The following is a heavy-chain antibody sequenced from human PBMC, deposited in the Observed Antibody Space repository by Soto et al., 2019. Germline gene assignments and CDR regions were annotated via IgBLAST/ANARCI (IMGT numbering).Heavy chain of an antibody. Sequence: PSETLSLTCTVSGGSISSGGYYWSWIRQHPGKGLEWIGYIYYSGSTYYNPSLKSRVTISVDTSKNQFSLKLSSVTAADTAVYYCARGDYYDSSLAFDYWGQGTLVTVSS. J-gene: IGHJ4*02. CDR1: GGSISSGGYY. V-gene: IGHV4-31*03. D-gene: IGHD3-22*01. CDR2: IYYSGST. CDR3: ARGDYYDSSLAFDY.